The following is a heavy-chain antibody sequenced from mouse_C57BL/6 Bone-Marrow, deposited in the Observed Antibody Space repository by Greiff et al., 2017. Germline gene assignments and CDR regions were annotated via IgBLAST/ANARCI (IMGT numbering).Heavy chain of an antibody. J-gene: IGHJ4*01. CDR2: IWSGGST. CDR1: GFSFTSYG. V-gene: IGHV2-2*01. Sequence: QVQLKESGPGLVQPSQSLSITCTVSGFSFTSYGVHWVRQSPGKGLEWLGVIWSGGSTDYNAAFISRLSISKDNSKSQVFFKMNSLQADDTAIYYCARTTVVAPYAMDYWGQGTSVTVSS. D-gene: IGHD1-1*01. CDR3: ARTTVVAPYAMDY.